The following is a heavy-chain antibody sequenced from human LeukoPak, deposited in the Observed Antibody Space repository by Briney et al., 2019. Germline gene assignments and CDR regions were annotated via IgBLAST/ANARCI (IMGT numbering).Heavy chain of an antibody. CDR1: GGSISSSDYY. CDR2: IYYTGST. CDR3: ARAVVVAFDI. V-gene: IGHV4-39*07. J-gene: IGHJ3*02. Sequence: SETLSLTCTVSGGSISSSDYYWGWIRQPPGKGLGWIGTIYYTGSTYYNPSPNSRVTILVDTSKDQFSLKLSSVTAADTAVYYCARAVVVAFDIWGQGTMVTVSS. D-gene: IGHD3-22*01.